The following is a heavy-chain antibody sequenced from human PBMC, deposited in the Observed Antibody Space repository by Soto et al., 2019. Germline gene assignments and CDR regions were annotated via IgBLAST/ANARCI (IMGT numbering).Heavy chain of an antibody. J-gene: IGHJ4*02. CDR1: GDSVSSNSAA. CDR2: TYYRSKWYN. CDR3: ARAPRGIAIFGVGPPAYYFDY. Sequence: SQTLSLTCAISGDSVSSNSAAWNWIRQSPSRGLEWLGRTYYRSKWYNDYAVSVKSRITINPDTSKNQLSLQLNSVTPEDTAVYYCARAPRGIAIFGVGPPAYYFDYWGQGTLVTVPQ. D-gene: IGHD3-3*01. V-gene: IGHV6-1*01.